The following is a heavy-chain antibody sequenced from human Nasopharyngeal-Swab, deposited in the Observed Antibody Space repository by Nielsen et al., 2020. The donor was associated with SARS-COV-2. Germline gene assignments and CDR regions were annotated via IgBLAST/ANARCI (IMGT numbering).Heavy chain of an antibody. V-gene: IGHV1-8*01. CDR3: ARGWLWFGELLISWFDP. CDR2: MNPNSGNT. J-gene: IGHJ5*02. Sequence: WVRQAPGQGLEWMGWMNPNSGNTGYAQKFQGRVTMTRNTSISTAYMELSSLRSEDTAVYYCARGWLWFGELLISWFDPWGQGTLVTVSS. D-gene: IGHD3-10*01.